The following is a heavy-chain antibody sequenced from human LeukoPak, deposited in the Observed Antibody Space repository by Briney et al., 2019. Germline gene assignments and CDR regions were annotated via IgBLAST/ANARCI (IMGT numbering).Heavy chain of an antibody. J-gene: IGHJ6*03. D-gene: IGHD5-18*01. V-gene: IGHV4-34*01. CDR3: VRVGYSYVINDWSRTGLGAYPTKYYYHMDV. CDR1: GGSLSDYY. CDR2: INPSGST. Sequence: PSETLSLTCAVYGGSLSDYYWGWIRQPPGKGLEWIGEINPSGSTNYSPSLKSRVTISVDTSKNQFSLKLSSVAAADTAVYFCVRVGYSYVINDWSRTGLGAYPTKYYYHMDVWDKGITVTVSS.